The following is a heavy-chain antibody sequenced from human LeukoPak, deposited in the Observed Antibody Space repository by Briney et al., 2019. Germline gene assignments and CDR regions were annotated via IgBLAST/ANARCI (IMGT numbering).Heavy chain of an antibody. CDR2: ISSSSSYI. CDR1: GFTFSSYS. V-gene: IGHV3-21*01. Sequence: PGGSLRLSRAASGFTFSSYSMNWVRQAPGKGLEWVSSISSSSSYIYYADSVKGRFTISRDNAKNSLYLQMNSLRAEDTAVYYCARVISRTTVVTPDAFDIWGQGKMVTVSS. J-gene: IGHJ3*02. D-gene: IGHD4-23*01. CDR3: ARVISRTTVVTPDAFDI.